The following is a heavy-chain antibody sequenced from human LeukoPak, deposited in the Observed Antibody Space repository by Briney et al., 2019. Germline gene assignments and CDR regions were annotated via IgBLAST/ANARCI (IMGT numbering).Heavy chain of an antibody. V-gene: IGHV1-8*01. CDR1: GYTFTSYD. Sequence: ASVKVSCKASGYTFTSYDINWVRQATGQGLEWIGWMNPSSGNTGYAQKFQGRVTMTRNTSISTAYMELSSLISEDAAVYYCGREEVYRGNSGWYFDRWGCGILVTVSS. CDR3: GREEVYRGNSGWYFDR. CDR2: MNPSSGNT. J-gene: IGHJ2*01. D-gene: IGHD4-23*01.